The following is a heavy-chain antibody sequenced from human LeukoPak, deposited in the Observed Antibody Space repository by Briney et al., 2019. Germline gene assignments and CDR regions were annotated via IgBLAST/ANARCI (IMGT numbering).Heavy chain of an antibody. V-gene: IGHV7-4-1*02. CDR3: ARDTYYYGSGSSKYYYGMDV. CDR1: GYTFTGYY. Sequence: ASVKVSCKASGYTFTGYYMHWVRQAPGQGLEWMGWINTNTGNPTYAQGFTGRFVFSLDTSVSTAYLQISSLKAEDTAVYYCARDTYYYGSGSSKYYYGMDVWGQGTTVTVSS. J-gene: IGHJ6*02. CDR2: INTNTGNP. D-gene: IGHD3-10*01.